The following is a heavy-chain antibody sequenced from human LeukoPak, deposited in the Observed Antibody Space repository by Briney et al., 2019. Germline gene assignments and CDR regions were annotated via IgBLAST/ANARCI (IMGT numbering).Heavy chain of an antibody. CDR2: IIPIFGTA. CDR1: GGTFSSYA. Sequence: ASVKVSCKASGGTFSSYAISWVRQAPGQGLEWMGGIIPIFGTANYAQKFQGRVTITADESTSTAYMELSSLRSEDTAVYYCASQYDYVWGSYRFDCWGQGTLVTVSS. CDR3: ASQYDYVWGSYRFDC. J-gene: IGHJ4*02. V-gene: IGHV1-69*13. D-gene: IGHD3-16*02.